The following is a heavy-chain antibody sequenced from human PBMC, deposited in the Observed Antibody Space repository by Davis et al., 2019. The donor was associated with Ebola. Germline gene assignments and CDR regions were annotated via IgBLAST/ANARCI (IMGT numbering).Heavy chain of an antibody. D-gene: IGHD1-14*01. J-gene: IGHJ2*01. CDR1: GFTVGDNY. CDR3: ARDLPGGDWYFDL. CDR2: IYTGDTT. V-gene: IGHV3-53*05. Sequence: GGSLRLSCAVSGFTVGDNYMSWVRQAPGRGLEWVSTIYTGDTTNYADSVKGRFTVSRDNSKNTLYLQMSSLRAEDTAVYYCARDLPGGDWYFDLWGRGTLVTVSS.